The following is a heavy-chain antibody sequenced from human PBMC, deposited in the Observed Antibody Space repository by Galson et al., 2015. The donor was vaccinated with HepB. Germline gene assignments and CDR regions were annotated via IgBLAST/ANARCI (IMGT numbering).Heavy chain of an antibody. CDR1: GYTFTDYY. D-gene: IGHD5-24*01. CDR3: ATMGDIRDGYKQPHNY. Sequence: VKVSCKVSGYTFTDYYMHWVQQAPGKGLEWMGLVDPEDGETIYAEKFQGRVTITADTSTDTAYMELSSLRSEDTAVYYCATMGDIRDGYKQPHNYWGQGTLVTVSS. J-gene: IGHJ4*02. V-gene: IGHV1-69-2*01. CDR2: VDPEDGET.